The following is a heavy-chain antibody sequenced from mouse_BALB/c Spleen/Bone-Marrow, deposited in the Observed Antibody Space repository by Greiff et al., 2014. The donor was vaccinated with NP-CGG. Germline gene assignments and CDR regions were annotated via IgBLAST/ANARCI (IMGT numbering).Heavy chain of an antibody. CDR2: IYPGDGNT. V-gene: IGHV1-82*01. Sequence: QVQLQQSGPELVKPGASVKISCKASGYAFSSSWMNWVKQRPGQGLEWIGRIYPGDGNTNYNGKFKGKATLTADKSSTTAYMQLSSLTSVDSAVYFCALYDYDGLSWFAYWGQGTLVTVPA. J-gene: IGHJ3*01. D-gene: IGHD2-4*01. CDR1: GYAFSSSW. CDR3: ALYDYDGLSWFAY.